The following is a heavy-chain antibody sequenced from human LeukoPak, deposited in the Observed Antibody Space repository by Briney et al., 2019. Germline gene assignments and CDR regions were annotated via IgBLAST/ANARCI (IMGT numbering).Heavy chain of an antibody. J-gene: IGHJ5*02. V-gene: IGHV4-30-4*08. CDR3: ARAVQASLQPRFDP. D-gene: IGHD3-16*02. CDR1: GDSITSGDYY. Sequence: PSETLSLTCTVSGDSITSGDYYWSWIRQPPGKGLEWIGYIYYGGIAYYHPSLKSRVSISVETSKNRFSLNLNFVTAADTGVYFCARAVQASLQPRFDPWGLGTLVTVSS. CDR2: IYYGGIA.